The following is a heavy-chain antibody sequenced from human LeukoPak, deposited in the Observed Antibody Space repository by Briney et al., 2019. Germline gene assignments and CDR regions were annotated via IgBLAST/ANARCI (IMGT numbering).Heavy chain of an antibody. D-gene: IGHD3-3*01. Sequence: GASVKVSCKASGYTFTSYGISWVRQAPGQGLEWMGWISAYNGNTNYAQKLQGRVTMTTDTSTSTAYMELRSLRSDDTAVYYCARDTSYDFWSGYREKYFDYWGQGTLVTVSS. CDR3: ARDTSYDFWSGYREKYFDY. V-gene: IGHV1-18*01. J-gene: IGHJ4*02. CDR2: ISAYNGNT. CDR1: GYTFTSYG.